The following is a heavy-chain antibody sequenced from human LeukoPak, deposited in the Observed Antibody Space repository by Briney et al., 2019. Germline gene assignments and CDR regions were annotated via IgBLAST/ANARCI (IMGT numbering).Heavy chain of an antibody. D-gene: IGHD1-26*01. Sequence: GGSLRLSCAASGFTFSSYSMSWVRQAPGKGLEWVSSISSSSGYIYYADSVKGRFTISRDNAKNSLYLQMNSLRAEDTAVYYCARELRGSYQGDYWGQGTLVTVSS. V-gene: IGHV3-21*01. J-gene: IGHJ4*02. CDR3: ARELRGSYQGDY. CDR2: ISSSSGYI. CDR1: GFTFSSYS.